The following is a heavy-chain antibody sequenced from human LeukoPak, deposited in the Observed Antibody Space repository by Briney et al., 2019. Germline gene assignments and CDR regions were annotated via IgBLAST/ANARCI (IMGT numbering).Heavy chain of an antibody. J-gene: IGHJ4*02. CDR2: INSDGSST. V-gene: IGHV3-74*01. D-gene: IGHD6-19*01. CDR1: GFTFSSYW. CDR3: ARAVAGAFDY. Sequence: GGSLRLSCAASGFTFSSYWMHWVRQAPGKGLVWVSRINSDGSSTSYADSVKGRLTISRDNAKNTLYLQMNRLRAEDTAVYHCARAVAGAFDYWGQETLVTVSS.